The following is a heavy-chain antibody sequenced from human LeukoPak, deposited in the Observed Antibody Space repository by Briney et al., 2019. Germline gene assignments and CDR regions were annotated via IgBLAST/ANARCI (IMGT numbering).Heavy chain of an antibody. Sequence: GGSLRLSCAASGFTFRTYGMHWVRQAPGKGLEWVAVISFDGTYRYYADSVKGRFTISRDNSENTLHLQMNSLRAEDTAVYYCTKESESYDSSGSTFDYWGQGTLVTVSS. CDR1: GFTFRTYG. V-gene: IGHV3-30*18. D-gene: IGHD3-22*01. CDR2: ISFDGTYR. CDR3: TKESESYDSSGSTFDY. J-gene: IGHJ4*02.